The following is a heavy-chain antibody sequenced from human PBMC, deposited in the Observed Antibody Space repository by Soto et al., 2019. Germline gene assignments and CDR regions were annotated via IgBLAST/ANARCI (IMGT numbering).Heavy chain of an antibody. J-gene: IGHJ4*02. V-gene: IGHV3-48*02. CDR2: IANFGST. Sequence: GGSLRLSCATSGFTFRSYSMNWVRQAPGMGLEWISYIANFGSTSYADSVKGRFTISRDNARDSLFLQMNSLRDEDTALYYCVREGYFSGFDYWGQGALVTVSS. CDR1: GFTFRSYS. D-gene: IGHD1-26*01. CDR3: VREGYFSGFDY.